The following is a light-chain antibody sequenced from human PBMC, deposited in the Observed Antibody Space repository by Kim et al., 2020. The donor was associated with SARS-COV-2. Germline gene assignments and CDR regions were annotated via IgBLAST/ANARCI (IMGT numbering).Light chain of an antibody. CDR2: DNN. CDR1: SSNIGNNY. J-gene: IGLJ1*01. Sequence: GQKVSISCSGSSSNIGNNYVSWYQQLPGTAPKLLIYDNNKRPSGIPDRFSGSKSGTSATLGITGLQTGDEADYYCGTWDSSLSAYVFGTGTKVTVL. V-gene: IGLV1-51*01. CDR3: GTWDSSLSAYV.